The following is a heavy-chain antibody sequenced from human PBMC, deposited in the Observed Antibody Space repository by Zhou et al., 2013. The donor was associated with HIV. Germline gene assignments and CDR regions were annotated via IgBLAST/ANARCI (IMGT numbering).Heavy chain of an antibody. CDR2: INPDNGVT. D-gene: IGHD3-22*01. J-gene: IGHJ4*02. V-gene: IGHV1-2*02. CDR1: GYTFTGFY. Sequence: QVHLVQSGPEVKKPGASVKVSCKTSGYTFTGFYIHWVRQAPGQGLEWMGYINPDNGVTKYGQKFQGRITTAHMDLTSLKSDDTAVYYCSRGAIHYYEMDYWGQGTLVTVSS. CDR3: SRGAIHYYEMDY.